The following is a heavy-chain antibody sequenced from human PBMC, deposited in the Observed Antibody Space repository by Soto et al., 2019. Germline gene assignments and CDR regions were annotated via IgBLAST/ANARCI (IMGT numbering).Heavy chain of an antibody. CDR1: GASISSSVDC. Sequence: QVQLQQWGPGLAKPSETLSLTCTVSGASISSSVDCWGWIRQTPGKGLEWIGCMFHSGSTYSNPPLRSRVTLFVDTSQNQVSLKLSSVTAADTAIYYCARHPDMDVWGQGTTVTVSS. V-gene: IGHV4-39*01. J-gene: IGHJ6*02. CDR3: ARHPDMDV. CDR2: MFHSGST.